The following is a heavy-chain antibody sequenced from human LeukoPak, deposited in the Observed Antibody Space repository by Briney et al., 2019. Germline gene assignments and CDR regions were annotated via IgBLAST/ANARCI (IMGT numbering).Heavy chain of an antibody. D-gene: IGHD6-13*01. CDR3: ARDRASSWPPGYYYYGMDV. Sequence: ASVKVSCKASGYTFTSYGISWARQAPGHGLEWMGWISAYNGNTNYAQKLQGRVTMTTDTSTSTAYMELRSLRSDDTAVYYCARDRASSWPPGYYYYGMDVWGQGTTVTVSS. J-gene: IGHJ6*02. CDR1: GYTFTSYG. V-gene: IGHV1-18*01. CDR2: ISAYNGNT.